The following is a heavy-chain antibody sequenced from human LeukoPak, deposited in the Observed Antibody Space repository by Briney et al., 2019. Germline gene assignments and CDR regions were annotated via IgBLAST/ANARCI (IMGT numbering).Heavy chain of an antibody. J-gene: IGHJ4*02. CDR1: VYTFTSYG. CDR2: ISAYNGNT. CDR3: ARSEVLLWFGELGGY. Sequence: VSSVKVSCKASVYTFTSYGISWVRQAPGQGLEWMGWISAYNGNTNYAQKLQGRVTMTTDTSTSTAYMELRSLRSDDTAVYYCARSEVLLWFGELGGYWGQGTLVTVSS. D-gene: IGHD3-10*01. V-gene: IGHV1-18*01.